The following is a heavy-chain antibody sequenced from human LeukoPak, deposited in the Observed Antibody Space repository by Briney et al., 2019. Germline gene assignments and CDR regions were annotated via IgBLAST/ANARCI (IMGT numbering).Heavy chain of an antibody. V-gene: IGHV1-18*01. J-gene: IGHJ4*02. D-gene: IGHD3-9*01. CDR1: GYTFTSYG. CDR3: ATVPGLYYDILTGYYLGGD. CDR2: ISAYNGNT. Sequence: GASVKVSCKASGYTFTSYGISWVRQAPGQGLEWMGWISAYNGNTNYAQKFQGRVTMTEDTSTDTAYMELSSLRSEDTAVYYCATVPGLYYDILTGYYLGGDWGQGTLVTVSS.